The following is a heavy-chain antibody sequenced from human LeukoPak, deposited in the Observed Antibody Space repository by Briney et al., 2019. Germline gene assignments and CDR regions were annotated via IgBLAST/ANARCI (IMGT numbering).Heavy chain of an antibody. D-gene: IGHD1-26*01. J-gene: IGHJ5*02. CDR3: ARVSGVGAAGP. Sequence: SETLSLTCAVPGGSISSYYWSWIRQPPGRGLEWVGYIYYSGSTNYNPSLKSRVTISVDTSTNQFSLKLSSVTAADTAVYYCARVSGVGAAGPWGQGTLVTVSS. V-gene: IGHV4-59*01. CDR1: GGSISSYY. CDR2: IYYSGST.